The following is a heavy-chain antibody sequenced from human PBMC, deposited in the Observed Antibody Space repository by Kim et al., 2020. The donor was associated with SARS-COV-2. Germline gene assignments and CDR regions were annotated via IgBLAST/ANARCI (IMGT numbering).Heavy chain of an antibody. CDR3: ARGHDYGGNSGAYYFDY. J-gene: IGHJ4*02. Sequence: VKGRFTISRDNPENTLYLQMNSLRAEDTAVYYCARGHDYGGNSGAYYFDYWGQGTLVTVSS. V-gene: IGHV3-53*01. D-gene: IGHD4-17*01.